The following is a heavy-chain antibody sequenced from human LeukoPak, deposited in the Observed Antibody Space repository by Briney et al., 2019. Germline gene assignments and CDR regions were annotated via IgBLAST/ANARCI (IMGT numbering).Heavy chain of an antibody. CDR2: ISPIFGTA. J-gene: IGHJ6*03. D-gene: IGHD3-10*01. Sequence: SVKVSCKASGGTFSSYAISWVRQAPGQGLEWMGGISPIFGTANYAQKFQGRVTITADKSTSTAYMELSSLRSEDTAVYYCARDSPHYYGSGSYYTRYYMDVWGKGTTVTVSS. V-gene: IGHV1-69*06. CDR3: ARDSPHYYGSGSYYTRYYMDV. CDR1: GGTFSSYA.